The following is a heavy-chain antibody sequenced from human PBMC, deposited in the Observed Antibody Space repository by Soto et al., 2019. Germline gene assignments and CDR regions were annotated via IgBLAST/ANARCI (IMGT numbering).Heavy chain of an antibody. CDR2: ISYDGSNK. D-gene: IGHD3-16*01. V-gene: IGHV3-30-3*01. J-gene: IGHJ6*02. CDR3: ARDLSAEGEFGLDYYYYGMDV. Sequence: QVQLVESGGGVVQPGRSLRLSCAASGFTFSSYAMHWVRQAPGKGLEWVAVISYDGSNKYYADSVKGRFTISRDNSKNTLYLQMNSLRAEDTAVYYCARDLSAEGEFGLDYYYYGMDVWGQGTTVTVSS. CDR1: GFTFSSYA.